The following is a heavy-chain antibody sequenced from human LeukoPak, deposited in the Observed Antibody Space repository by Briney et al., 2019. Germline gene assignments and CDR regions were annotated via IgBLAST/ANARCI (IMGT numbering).Heavy chain of an antibody. CDR2: INPNSGGT. J-gene: IGHJ4*02. CDR1: GYTFTGYY. D-gene: IGHD6-19*01. Sequence: ASVKVSCKASGYTFTGYYIYWVRQAPGQGLEWMGWINPNSGGTNYAQKFQGRVTMTRDTSISTAYMELSRLRSDDTAMYYCARSSGWKYNIDYWGQGTLVTVSS. V-gene: IGHV1-2*02. CDR3: ARSSGWKYNIDY.